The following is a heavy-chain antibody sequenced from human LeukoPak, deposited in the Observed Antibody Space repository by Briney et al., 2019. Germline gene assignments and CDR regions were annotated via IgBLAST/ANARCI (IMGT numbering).Heavy chain of an antibody. Sequence: PGGSLRLSCAASGFTFDDYAMHLVRQAPGKGLEWVSLISWDGGSTYYADSVKGRFTISRDNSENSLYLQMNSLRAEDTALYYCAKDKFPGLTAATQFDYWGQGTLVTVSS. J-gene: IGHJ4*02. D-gene: IGHD5-18*01. CDR3: AKDKFPGLTAATQFDY. CDR2: ISWDGGST. V-gene: IGHV3-43D*03. CDR1: GFTFDDYA.